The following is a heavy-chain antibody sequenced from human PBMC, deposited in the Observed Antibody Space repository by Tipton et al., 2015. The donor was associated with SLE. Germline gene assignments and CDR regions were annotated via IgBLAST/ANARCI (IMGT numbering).Heavy chain of an antibody. CDR2: IWYDGSDK. J-gene: IGHJ6*03. V-gene: IGHV3-33*01. CDR1: GFTISYYG. D-gene: IGHD3-16*01. CDR3: ARSGPSWGYYYYMDV. Sequence: LRLSCEASGFTISYYGMHWVRQAPGQGPEWVAVIWYDGSDKYYADSVKGRFTISRDNSKNTLYLQMNSLRAEDTAVYYCARSGPSWGYYYYMDVWGKGTTVTVSS.